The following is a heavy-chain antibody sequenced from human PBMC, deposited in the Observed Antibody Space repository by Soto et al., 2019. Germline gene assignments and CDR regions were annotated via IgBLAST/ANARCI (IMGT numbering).Heavy chain of an antibody. CDR1: GYTFTDYW. CDR2: IDASDSYT. J-gene: IGHJ6*02. D-gene: IGHD2-15*01. Sequence: PXESLKISCKGSGYTFTDYWSSLVRQMPGKGLEWMGRIDASDSYTNYTPSFQGHVTMSVDESISTAYLHWSSLKASDTAMYFCASLSVGDGMDVWGQGTTVTVSS. V-gene: IGHV5-10-1*01. CDR3: ASLSVGDGMDV.